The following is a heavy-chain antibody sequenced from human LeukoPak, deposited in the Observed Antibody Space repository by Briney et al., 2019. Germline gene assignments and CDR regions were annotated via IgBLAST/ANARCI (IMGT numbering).Heavy chain of an antibody. Sequence: SVKVSCKASGYTFTSYGISWVRQAPGQGLEWMGGIIPIFGTANYAQKFQDRVTITADKSTSTAYMELSSLRSEDTAVYYCARVVGLTGYSSTWYSGYYYYMDVWGKGTTVTVSS. V-gene: IGHV1-69*06. J-gene: IGHJ6*03. D-gene: IGHD6-13*01. CDR3: ARVVGLTGYSSTWYSGYYYYMDV. CDR2: IIPIFGTA. CDR1: GYTFTSYG.